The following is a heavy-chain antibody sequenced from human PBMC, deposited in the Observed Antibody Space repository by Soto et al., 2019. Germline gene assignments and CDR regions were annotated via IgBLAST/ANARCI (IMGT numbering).Heavy chain of an antibody. CDR2: IVPTVDTS. D-gene: IGHD5-12*01. CDR1: GATFSSYA. V-gene: IGHV1-69*14. CDR3: VRVVAIPGYPDN. Sequence: QVQWVQSGAEVRQPASSVKVSCKTSGATFSSYAITWVRQAPGQGLEWMGGIVPTVDTSTYAQKFRGRVTITADKFTNTVYMELSSLRSDDTAVYYCVRVVAIPGYPDNWGQGTLVTVSS. J-gene: IGHJ4*02.